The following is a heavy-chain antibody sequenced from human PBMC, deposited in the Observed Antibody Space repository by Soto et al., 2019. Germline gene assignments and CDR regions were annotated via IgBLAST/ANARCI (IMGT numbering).Heavy chain of an antibody. CDR2: ISSSSSVI. CDR3: ARDLSWGSNWYYYMDV. CDR1: GFILSDCA. V-gene: IGHV3-48*01. J-gene: IGHJ6*03. D-gene: IGHD7-27*01. Sequence: EVQLVESGGGLVQPGGSLRLSCATSGFILSDCAMNWVRQAPGKGLEWVSYISSSSSVIDYADSVKGRFTVSRDNARNSLYLQMNSLRAEDTAVYYCARDLSWGSNWYYYMDVWGQGTPVTVSS.